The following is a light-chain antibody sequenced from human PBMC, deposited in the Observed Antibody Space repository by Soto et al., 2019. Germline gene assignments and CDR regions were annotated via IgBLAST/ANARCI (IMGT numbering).Light chain of an antibody. J-gene: IGKJ4*01. CDR3: QQYGSSPGLT. Sequence: EIVLTQSPGTLSLSPGERATLSCRASQSVTSSYLAWYQQTHGQAPRLRIYVASSRATGIPDRFSGSGSGTEFALTISRLEPEDFVVYYWQQYGSSPGLTFGGGTKVEIK. CDR2: VAS. V-gene: IGKV3-20*01. CDR1: QSVTSSY.